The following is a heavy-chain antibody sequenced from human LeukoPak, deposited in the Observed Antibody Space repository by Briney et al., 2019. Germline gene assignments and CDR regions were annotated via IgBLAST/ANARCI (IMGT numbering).Heavy chain of an antibody. D-gene: IGHD3-3*01. CDR2: IYYSGST. CDR3: ARHLRIFGVGSLWFDP. CDR1: GGSISSRSYY. Sequence: SETLSLTCTVSGGSISSRSYYWGWIRQPPGKGLEWIGYIYYSGSTNYNPSLKSRVTISVDTSKNQFSLKLSSVIAADTAVYYCARHLRIFGVGSLWFDPWGQGTLVTVSS. V-gene: IGHV4-61*05. J-gene: IGHJ5*02.